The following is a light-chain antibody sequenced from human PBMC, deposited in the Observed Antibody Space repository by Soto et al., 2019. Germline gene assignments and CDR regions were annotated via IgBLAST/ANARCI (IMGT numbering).Light chain of an antibody. V-gene: IGKV3D-15*01. CDR2: GAS. CDR3: QQYNNWLRT. Sequence: ENVLTQSPATLSLSPGERATLSCRASQSVSSNLAWYQQKPGQAPRLLIYGASSRATGIPDRFSGSGSGTEFTLTISSLQSEDFAVYYCQQYNNWLRTFGQGTKVDIK. CDR1: QSVSSN. J-gene: IGKJ1*01.